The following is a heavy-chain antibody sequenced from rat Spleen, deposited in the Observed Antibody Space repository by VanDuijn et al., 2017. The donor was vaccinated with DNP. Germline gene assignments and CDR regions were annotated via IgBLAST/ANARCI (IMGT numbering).Heavy chain of an antibody. D-gene: IGHD1-9*01. V-gene: IGHV5-31*01. CDR2: ITSSGGNT. CDR1: GFTFNNYW. CDR3: ARGTTGITFDY. Sequence: EVQLVESGGGLVQPGRSLKLSCLASGFTFNNYWMTWIRQVPGKGLEWVASITSSGGNTYYPDSVKGRFTISRDNAKNTLYLQMNSLRSEDTATYYCARGTTGITFDYWGQGVMVTVSS. J-gene: IGHJ2*01.